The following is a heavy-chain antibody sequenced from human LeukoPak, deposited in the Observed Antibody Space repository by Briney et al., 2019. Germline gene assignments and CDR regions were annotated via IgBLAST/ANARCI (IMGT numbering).Heavy chain of an antibody. CDR1: GFTFSNYT. D-gene: IGHD6-13*01. CDR2: ISYDGSNK. Sequence: PGGSLRLSCAASGFTFSNYTMHWVRQAPGKGLEWVAVISYDGSNKYYADSVKGRFTISRDNSKNTLYLQMNSLRAEDTAVYYCARGYSQRQLVRRFDYWGQGTLVTVSS. CDR3: ARGYSQRQLVRRFDY. V-gene: IGHV3-30-3*01. J-gene: IGHJ4*02.